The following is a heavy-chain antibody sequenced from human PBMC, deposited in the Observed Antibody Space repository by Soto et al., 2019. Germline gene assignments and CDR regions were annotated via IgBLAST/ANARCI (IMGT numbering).Heavy chain of an antibody. CDR1: GGSISSYY. V-gene: IGHV4-59*01. J-gene: IGHJ4*02. Sequence: QVQLQESGPGLVKPSETLSLTCTVSGGSISSYYWSWIRQSPGKGLEWIGYIYYSGSTKYNPSLKCRVPISVDPSKHQFSLKLSSVTAADTAVYYCARGRGDTAMAWYYWGQGTLVTVSS. CDR3: ARGRGDTAMAWYY. CDR2: IYYSGST. D-gene: IGHD5-18*01.